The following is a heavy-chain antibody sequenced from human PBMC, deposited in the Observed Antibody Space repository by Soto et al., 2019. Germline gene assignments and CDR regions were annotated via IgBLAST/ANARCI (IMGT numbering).Heavy chain of an antibody. CDR2: IWYDGSNK. J-gene: IGHJ6*04. CDR3: ARDGRYCSGGSCSRMDV. CDR1: GFTFSSYG. V-gene: IGHV3-33*01. D-gene: IGHD2-15*01. Sequence: PGGSLRLSCAASGFTFSSYGMHWVRQAPGKGLEWVAVIWYDGSNKYYADSVKGRFTISRDNSKNTLYLQMNSLRAEDTAVYYCARDGRYCSGGSCSRMDVWGKGTTVTVSS.